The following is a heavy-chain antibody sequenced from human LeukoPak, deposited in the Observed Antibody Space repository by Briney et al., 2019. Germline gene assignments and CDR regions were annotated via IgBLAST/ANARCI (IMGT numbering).Heavy chain of an antibody. J-gene: IGHJ3*02. CDR1: GGTFSSYA. CDR3: ARGILEWADAFHI. D-gene: IGHD3-3*01. Sequence: SVKVSCKASGGTFSSYAISWVRQAPGQGLEWMGGIIPIFGTANYAQKFQGRVTITTDESTSTAYMELSSLRSDDTAVYYCARGILEWADAFHIWGQGTMVTVSS. CDR2: IIPIFGTA. V-gene: IGHV1-69*05.